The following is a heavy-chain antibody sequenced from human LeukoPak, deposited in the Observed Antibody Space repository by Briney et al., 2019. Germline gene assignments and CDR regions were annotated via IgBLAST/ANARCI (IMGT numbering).Heavy chain of an antibody. CDR1: GFTVSSNY. CDR3: ARDPEDRPYYYMDV. Sequence: GGSLRLSCAASGFTVSSNYMSWVRQAPGKGLEWVAVISYDGSNKYYADSVKGRFTISRDNSKNSLYLQMNSLRAEDTAVYYCARDPEDRPYYYMDVWGKGTTVTVSS. V-gene: IGHV3-30*03. CDR2: ISYDGSNK. J-gene: IGHJ6*03.